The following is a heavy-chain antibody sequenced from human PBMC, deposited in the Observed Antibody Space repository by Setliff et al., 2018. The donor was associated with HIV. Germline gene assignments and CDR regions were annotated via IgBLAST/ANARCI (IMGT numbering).Heavy chain of an antibody. Sequence: ASVKVSCKASGYTFTNYDINWVRQATGQGLEWMGWMSPKSGNTGYAQKFQGRVTMTRNTSISTVYMELSSLRSEDTAVYYCARSRPQISIFGLVQDYWGRGTLVTVSS. V-gene: IGHV1-8*02. D-gene: IGHD3-3*01. CDR3: ARSRPQISIFGLVQDY. CDR1: GYTFTNYD. CDR2: MSPKSGNT. J-gene: IGHJ4*02.